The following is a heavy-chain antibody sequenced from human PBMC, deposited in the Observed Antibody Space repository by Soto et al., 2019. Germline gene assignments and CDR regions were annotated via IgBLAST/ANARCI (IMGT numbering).Heavy chain of an antibody. J-gene: IGHJ4*02. Sequence: GGSLRLSCAASGFTFSSYSMHWVRQAPGKGLEWVSTISGSGGSTYYADSVKGRFTISRDNSKNTLYLQMNSLRAEDTAVYYCAKDQGSSWYEIDYWGQGTLVTVSS. CDR2: ISGSGGST. CDR3: AKDQGSSWYEIDY. CDR1: GFTFSSYS. V-gene: IGHV3-23*01. D-gene: IGHD6-13*01.